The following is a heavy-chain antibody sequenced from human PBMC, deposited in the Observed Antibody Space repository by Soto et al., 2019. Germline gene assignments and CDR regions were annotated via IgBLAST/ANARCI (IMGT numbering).Heavy chain of an antibody. CDR2: IIPIFATI. Sequence: QLQLVQSGAEVKKPGSAVKVSCKASGGTFREYAISWVRQAPGQGLEWLGGIIPIFATINYAQNFQGRVTITADKSTRTAYMEVSSLRAGDTAVYYCGRGYCTSTTCEDYYVMDVWGQGTTVTVTS. J-gene: IGHJ6*02. D-gene: IGHD2-2*01. V-gene: IGHV1-69*06. CDR3: GRGYCTSTTCEDYYVMDV. CDR1: GGTFREYA.